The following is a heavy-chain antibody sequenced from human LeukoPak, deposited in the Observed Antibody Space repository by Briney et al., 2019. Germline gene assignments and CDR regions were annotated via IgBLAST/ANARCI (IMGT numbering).Heavy chain of an antibody. CDR3: ASIPTAHYYYYGMDV. D-gene: IGHD2-2*01. CDR1: GFTFSNYA. V-gene: IGHV3-23*01. Sequence: GGSLRLSCAASGFTFSNYAMSWVRQAPGKGLEWVSAVTGSGGSTFYADSVKGRFTISRDNSKNTLYLQMNSLRAEDTALYYCASIPTAHYYYYGMDVWGQGTTVTVSS. J-gene: IGHJ6*02. CDR2: VTGSGGST.